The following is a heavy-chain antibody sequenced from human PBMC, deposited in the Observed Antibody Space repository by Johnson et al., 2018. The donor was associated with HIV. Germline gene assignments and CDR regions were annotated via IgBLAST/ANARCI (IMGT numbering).Heavy chain of an antibody. CDR1: GFTVSSNY. J-gene: IGHJ3*02. CDR2: VYSGGTT. V-gene: IGHV3-66*02. Sequence: VQLVESGGGLVQPGGSLRLSCAASGFTVSSNYMSWVRQAPGKGLESVSVVYSGGTTHYADSVKGRSTISRDNSKNTLYLQMNSLRAEDTAVYYCTRRPPYDAFDIWGQGTMVTVSS. CDR3: TRRPPYDAFDI.